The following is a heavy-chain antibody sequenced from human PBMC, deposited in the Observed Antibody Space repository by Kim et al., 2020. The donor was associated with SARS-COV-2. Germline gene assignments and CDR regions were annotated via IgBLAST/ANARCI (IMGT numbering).Heavy chain of an antibody. CDR1: GFTFSSYA. V-gene: IGHV3-30-3*01. J-gene: IGHJ4*02. D-gene: IGHD5-12*01. CDR2: ISYDGSNK. Sequence: GGSLRLSCAASGFTFSSYAMHWVRRAPGKGLEWVAVISYDGSNKYYADSVKDRFTISRDNSKNTLYLQMNSLRAEDTAVYYCARALVEMATIYYFDYWGQGTLVTVSS. CDR3: ARALVEMATIYYFDY.